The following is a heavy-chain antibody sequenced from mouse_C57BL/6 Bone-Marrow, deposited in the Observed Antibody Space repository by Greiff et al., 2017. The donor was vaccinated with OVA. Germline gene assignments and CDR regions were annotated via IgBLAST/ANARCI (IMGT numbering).Heavy chain of an antibody. V-gene: IGHV1-82*01. CDR3: AREGGAY. J-gene: IGHJ2*01. Sequence: QVQLQQSGPELVKPGASVKISCKASGYAFSSSWMNWVKQRPGKGLEWIGRIYPGDGDTNYNGKFKGKATLTADKSSSTAYMQLSSLTSEDSAVYLCAREGGAYWGQGTTLTVSS. CDR2: IYPGDGDT. CDR1: GYAFSSSW.